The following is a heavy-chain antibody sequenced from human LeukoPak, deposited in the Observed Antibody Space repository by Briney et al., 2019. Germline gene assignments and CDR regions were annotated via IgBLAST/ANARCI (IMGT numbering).Heavy chain of an antibody. D-gene: IGHD3-22*01. Sequence: SETLSLTCAVSGGSISSGGYSWSWIRQPPGKGLEWIGYIYHSGSTYYNPSLKSRVTISVDTSKNQFSLKLSSVTAADTAVYYCASWPYYYDSSGYLFDYWGQGTLVTVSS. CDR1: GGSISSGGYS. J-gene: IGHJ4*02. CDR3: ASWPYYYDSSGYLFDY. V-gene: IGHV4-30-2*01. CDR2: IYHSGST.